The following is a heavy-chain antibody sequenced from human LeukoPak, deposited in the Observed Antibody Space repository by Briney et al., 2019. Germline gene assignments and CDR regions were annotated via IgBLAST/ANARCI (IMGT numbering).Heavy chain of an antibody. Sequence: ASVKVSCKASGYTLTSNYMHWVRQAPGQGLEWMGMINPNDDSATYAQKFQGRVTVTRDTSTSTVHMELSGLRSEDTAVYYCARDQEGFDYWGQGTLVTVSS. CDR3: ARDQEGFDY. CDR1: GYTLTSNY. V-gene: IGHV1-46*01. J-gene: IGHJ4*02. CDR2: INPNDDSA.